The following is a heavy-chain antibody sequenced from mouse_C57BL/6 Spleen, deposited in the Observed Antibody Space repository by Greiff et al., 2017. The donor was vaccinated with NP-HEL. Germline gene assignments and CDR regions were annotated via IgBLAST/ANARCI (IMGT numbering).Heavy chain of an antibody. CDR3: AREFGITTVVPYCFDY. D-gene: IGHD1-1*01. CDR2: IYIGNGYT. CDR1: GFNIKDYY. J-gene: IGHJ2*01. Sequence: VQLQQSGAELVKPGASVKLSCTASGFNIKDYYMHWVKQRTEQGLEWIGYIYIGNGYTEYNEKFKGKATLTSDTSSSTAYMQLSSLTSEDSAIYFCAREFGITTVVPYCFDYWGQGTTLTVSS. V-gene: IGHV1-58*01.